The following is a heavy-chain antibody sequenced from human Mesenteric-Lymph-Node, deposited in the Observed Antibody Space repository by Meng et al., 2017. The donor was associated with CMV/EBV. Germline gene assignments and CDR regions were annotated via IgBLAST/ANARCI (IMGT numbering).Heavy chain of an antibody. CDR3: AKLLTTGSQNGY. V-gene: IGHV3-23*01. J-gene: IGHJ4*02. D-gene: IGHD4-17*01. CDR1: GFTVSSNY. CDR2: ISGSGGST. Sequence: GGSLRLSCAASGFTVSSNYMSWVRQAPGKGLEWVSAISGSGGSTYYADSVKGRFTISRDNSKNTLYLQMNSLRAEDTAVYYCAKLLTTGSQNGYWGQGTQVTVSS.